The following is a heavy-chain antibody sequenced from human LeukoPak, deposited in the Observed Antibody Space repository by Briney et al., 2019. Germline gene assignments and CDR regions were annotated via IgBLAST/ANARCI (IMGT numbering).Heavy chain of an antibody. J-gene: IGHJ4*02. D-gene: IGHD4-11*01. CDR3: ASPGGNYALLGFDS. CDR2: INSDGSST. V-gene: IGHV3-74*01. Sequence: GGSLRLSCAASGFMFSSYWMHWVRQAPGKGLEWVSRINSDGSSTSYADSVKGRFTISRDNAKNTLYLQMNSLRAEDTAVYYCASPGGNYALLGFDSWGQGTLVTVSS. CDR1: GFMFSSYW.